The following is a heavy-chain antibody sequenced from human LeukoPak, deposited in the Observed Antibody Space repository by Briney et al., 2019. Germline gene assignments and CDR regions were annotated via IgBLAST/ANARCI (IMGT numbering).Heavy chain of an antibody. CDR3: ARASSTAVVILDPYYFDS. CDR1: GYDFTSYY. D-gene: IGHD3-22*01. V-gene: IGHV1-46*01. CDR2: ISPSSGST. J-gene: IGHJ4*02. Sequence: ASVKVSCKASGYDFTSYYMHWLRQAPGQGLEWMAIISPSSGSTSFAQKFQGRLSMTRDTSTSTVNMELRSLRSEDTAVYYCARASSTAVVILDPYYFDSWGQGTLVTVSS.